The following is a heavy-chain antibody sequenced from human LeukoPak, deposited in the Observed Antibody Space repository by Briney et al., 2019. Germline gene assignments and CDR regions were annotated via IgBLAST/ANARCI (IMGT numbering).Heavy chain of an antibody. J-gene: IGHJ4*02. Sequence: ASVKVSCKASGYTFTGYYMHWVRQAPGQGLEWMGWINPNSGGTNYAQKFQGRVTMTRDTSISTAYMELSRLRSDDTAVYYCARAYSSSFFSFYYFDYWGQGTLVTVSS. V-gene: IGHV1-2*02. CDR1: GYTFTGYY. CDR3: ARAYSSSFFSFYYFDY. CDR2: INPNSGGT. D-gene: IGHD6-13*01.